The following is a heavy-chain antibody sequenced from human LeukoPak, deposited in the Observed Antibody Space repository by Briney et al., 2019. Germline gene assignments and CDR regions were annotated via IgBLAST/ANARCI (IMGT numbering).Heavy chain of an antibody. J-gene: IGHJ4*02. CDR1: GGTLSSYA. CDR2: IIPIFGTV. CDR3: ARDRGGTGDFDY. V-gene: IGHV1-69*05. Sequence: ASVKVSCKASGGTLSSYAITWVRQAPGQGLEWMGGIIPIFGTVNYAQKFQGRVTIARDTSASTAYMELSSLRSEDTAVYYCARDRGGTGDFDYWGQGTLVTVSS. D-gene: IGHD1-1*01.